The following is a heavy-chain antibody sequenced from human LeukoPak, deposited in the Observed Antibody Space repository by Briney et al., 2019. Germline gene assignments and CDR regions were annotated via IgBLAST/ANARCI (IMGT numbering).Heavy chain of an antibody. J-gene: IGHJ3*02. CDR3: AKARGLIGGAFDI. CDR2: ISWDGDTT. D-gene: IGHD3-22*01. CDR1: GFTFDDYI. Sequence: GGSLRLSCAASGFTFDDYIMHWVRQAPGKGLEWVSPISWDGDTTYYADSVKGRFTISRDNSKNSLYLLMNSLTAEDTALYYCAKARGLIGGAFDIWGRGTMVTVSS. V-gene: IGHV3-43*01.